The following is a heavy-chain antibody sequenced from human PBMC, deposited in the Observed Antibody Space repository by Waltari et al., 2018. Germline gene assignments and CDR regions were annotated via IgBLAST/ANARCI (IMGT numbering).Heavy chain of an antibody. J-gene: IGHJ4*02. CDR3: ASGVVGYYDDSSAPGFDY. V-gene: IGHV1-3*01. Sequence: QVQLVQSGAEVKKPGASVKVSCKASGYTFTSYAMHWVRQAPGKRLEWMGWINASNGNTKYAQKFQGRVTITRDTAAGTAYLELGSLRSEYTAVYYCASGVVGYYDDSSAPGFDYWGQGTLVTVSS. CDR1: GYTFTSYA. CDR2: INASNGNT. D-gene: IGHD3-22*01.